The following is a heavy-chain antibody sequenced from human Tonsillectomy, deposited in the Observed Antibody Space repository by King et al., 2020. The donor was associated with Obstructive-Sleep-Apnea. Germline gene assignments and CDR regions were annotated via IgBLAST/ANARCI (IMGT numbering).Heavy chain of an antibody. CDR3: ARDHSPGATGDFIGY. V-gene: IGHV3-30*04. Sequence: VQLVESGGTMVQPGRSLRLSCAASGFTFYYYAMHWVRQAPGKGLEWVAIISYDGSNKFYADSVKGRFTISRDNSKNTIYLPMNSLKGEDTAVYYCARDHSPGATGDFIGYWGQGTLVTVSS. CDR2: ISYDGSNK. CDR1: GFTFYYYA. J-gene: IGHJ4*02. D-gene: IGHD1-26*01.